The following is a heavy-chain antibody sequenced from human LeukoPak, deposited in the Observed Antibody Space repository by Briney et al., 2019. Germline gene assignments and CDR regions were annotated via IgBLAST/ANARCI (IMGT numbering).Heavy chain of an antibody. J-gene: IGHJ4*02. CDR3: ARRMWFGELYYFDY. CDR1: GGSISSSSYY. D-gene: IGHD3-10*01. CDR2: IYYSGST. Sequence: KASETLSLTCTVSGGSISSSSYYWGWIRHPPGKGLEWIGSIYYSGSTYYNPSLKSLVTISVDTSKNQFSLKLSSVTAADTAVYYCARRMWFGELYYFDYWGQGTLVTVSS. V-gene: IGHV4-39*01.